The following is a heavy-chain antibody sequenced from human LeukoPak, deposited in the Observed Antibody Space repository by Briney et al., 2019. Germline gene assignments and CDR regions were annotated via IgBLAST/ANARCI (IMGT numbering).Heavy chain of an antibody. J-gene: IGHJ5*02. D-gene: IGHD2-2*01. CDR3: ARGYCSSTTCSPGDNWFDP. Sequence: SETLSLTCTVSGGSISTSSYYWGWIRQPPGKGLEWIGSIYYSGSTYYNPSLKSRVTISVDTSRKQFSLKLSSVSAADTAVYYCARGYCSSTTCSPGDNWFDPWGQGTLVTVSS. V-gene: IGHV4-39*01. CDR2: IYYSGST. CDR1: GGSISTSSYY.